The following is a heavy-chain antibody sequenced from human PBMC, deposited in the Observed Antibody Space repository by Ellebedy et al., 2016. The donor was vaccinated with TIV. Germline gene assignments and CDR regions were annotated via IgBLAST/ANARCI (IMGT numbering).Heavy chain of an antibody. Sequence: PGGSLRLSCAASGFIVSSNYMNWVRQAPGKGLEWVSVIYSGADGGDTYSADSVKGRFTISRDNSKNTLYLQMSNLRSEDTAVYYCVRDTAENGGKFDYWGQGALVTVSS. CDR3: VRDTAENGGKFDY. D-gene: IGHD4-23*01. CDR2: IYSGADGGDT. V-gene: IGHV3-53*01. CDR1: GFIVSSNY. J-gene: IGHJ4*02.